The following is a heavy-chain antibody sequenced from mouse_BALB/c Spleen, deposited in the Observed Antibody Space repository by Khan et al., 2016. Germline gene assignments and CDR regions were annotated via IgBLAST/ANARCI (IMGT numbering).Heavy chain of an antibody. J-gene: IGHJ3*01. D-gene: IGHD2-3*01. CDR3: AGDDGYPGGFAY. CDR2: INTETGEP. Sequence: QIQLVQSGPELKKPGETVKISCKASGYTFTDYSMHWVKQAPGKGLKWMGWINTETGEPTYADDFKGRFAFSLETSASTAYLQINNLKNEDTATYFCAGDDGYPGGFAYWGQGSLVTVSA. CDR1: GYTFTDYS. V-gene: IGHV9-2-1*01.